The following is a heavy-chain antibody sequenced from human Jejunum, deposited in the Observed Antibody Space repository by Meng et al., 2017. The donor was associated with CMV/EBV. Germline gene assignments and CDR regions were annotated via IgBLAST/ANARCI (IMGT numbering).Heavy chain of an antibody. J-gene: IGHJ4*02. CDR3: AKDKGKMYFDY. Sequence: QVQVVESGGGVVQPGGSLGLSCAVSGITFSNAGMRWVRQAPGKGLEWVAFIYSDGSNKYYADSVKGRFTISRDNSENTVYLQMNSLRPEDTAVYYCAKDKGKMYFDYWGQGTLVTVSS. CDR1: GITFSNAG. CDR2: IYSDGSNK. V-gene: IGHV3-30*02. D-gene: IGHD3-10*01.